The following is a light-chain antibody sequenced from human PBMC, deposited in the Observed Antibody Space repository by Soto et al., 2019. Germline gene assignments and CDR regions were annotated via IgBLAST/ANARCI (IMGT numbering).Light chain of an antibody. CDR1: TRDVGIYNY. Sequence: PALTLPAPVSGPPGQSTTIFCPGTTRDVGIYNYGSWYQQPPGTAPKLLICEVYNRPSGVSNRFSGSKSGNTASLTIFGLRPEDEADYYCTSFTPSSIWVFGGGTK. CDR2: EVY. V-gene: IGLV2-14*01. CDR3: TSFTPSSIWV. J-gene: IGLJ3*02.